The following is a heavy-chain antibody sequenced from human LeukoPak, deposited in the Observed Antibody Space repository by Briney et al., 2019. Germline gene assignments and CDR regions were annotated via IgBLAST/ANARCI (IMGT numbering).Heavy chain of an antibody. V-gene: IGHV4-34*01. CDR3: ARIAAAGTDY. D-gene: IGHD6-13*01. J-gene: IGHJ4*02. CDR1: GGSFRGYY. CDR2: INHSGST. Sequence: PSETLSLTCADYGGSFRGYYWSWIRQPPGKGLEWIGEINHSGSTNYNPSLKSRVTISVDTSKNQFSLKLSSVTAADTAVYYCARIAAAGTDYWGQGTLVTVSS.